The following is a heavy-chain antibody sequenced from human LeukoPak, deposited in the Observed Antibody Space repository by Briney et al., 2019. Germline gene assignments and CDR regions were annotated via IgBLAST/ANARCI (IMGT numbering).Heavy chain of an antibody. Sequence: GESLKISCTGSGNSFADYWVAWVRQMPGQGLESMGIIYPGDSDTRYSPSFQGQVTISADKSISTACLQWSSLKASDTAMYYCARGDTGDMSLSDYWGQGTLVTVSS. V-gene: IGHV5-51*01. D-gene: IGHD5-18*01. CDR1: GNSFADYW. CDR2: IYPGDSDT. J-gene: IGHJ4*02. CDR3: ARGDTGDMSLSDY.